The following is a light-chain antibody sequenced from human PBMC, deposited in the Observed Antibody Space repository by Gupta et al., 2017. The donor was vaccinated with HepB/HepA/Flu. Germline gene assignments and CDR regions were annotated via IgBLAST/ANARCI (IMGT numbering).Light chain of an antibody. Sequence: QAALTQPASLSGSPGQPLTICCSGTSSHVGGHNYVFWYKQHPGKAPKHMIYDVSNQPSGVSNRFSGSKSGNPASLTISGLQAEDEADYDGSSYTSSITYVFGTGTKVTVL. V-gene: IGLV2-14*01. CDR1: SSHVGGHNY. J-gene: IGLJ1*01. CDR2: DVS. CDR3: SSYTSSITYV.